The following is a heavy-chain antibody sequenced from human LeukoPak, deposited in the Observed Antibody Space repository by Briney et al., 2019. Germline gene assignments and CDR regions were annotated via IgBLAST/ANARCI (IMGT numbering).Heavy chain of an antibody. V-gene: IGHV1-46*01. CDR2: INPSGGST. CDR1: GYTFTGYY. Sequence: ASVKVSCKASGYTFTGYYIHWVRQAPGQGLEWMGIINPSGGSTSYAQKFQGRVTMTRDTSTSTVYMELSSLRSEDTAVYYCARSTIHETSHFDYWGQGTLVTVSS. J-gene: IGHJ4*02. D-gene: IGHD3-3*01. CDR3: ARSTIHETSHFDY.